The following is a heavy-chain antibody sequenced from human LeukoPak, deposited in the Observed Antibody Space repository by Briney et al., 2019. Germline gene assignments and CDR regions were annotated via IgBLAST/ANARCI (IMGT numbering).Heavy chain of an antibody. CDR1: GFTFSSYA. V-gene: IGHV3-30-3*02. Sequence: GRSLRLSCAASGFTFSSYAMHWVRQAPGKGLEWVAVISYDGSNKYYADSVKGRFTISRDNSKNTLYLQMNSLRAEDTAVYYCAKSYGDYVIPPFYGMDVWGQGTTVTVSS. CDR2: ISYDGSNK. CDR3: AKSYGDYVIPPFYGMDV. J-gene: IGHJ6*02. D-gene: IGHD4-17*01.